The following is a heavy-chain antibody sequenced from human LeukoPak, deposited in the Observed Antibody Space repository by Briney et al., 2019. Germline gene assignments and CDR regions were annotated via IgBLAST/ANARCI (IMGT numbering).Heavy chain of an antibody. CDR2: ISGSGDST. CDR1: GFTFNNYA. V-gene: IGHV3-23*01. Sequence: PGGALRLSCAASGFTFNNYAMSWVRQAPGKGLDWVSVISGSGDSTYYADSVKGRFTISRDNSKNTLYLQVNSLRAEDTALYFCAAHIWRTATTAVDYWGQGTLVTVSS. J-gene: IGHJ4*02. CDR3: AAHIWRTATTAVDY. D-gene: IGHD4-17*01.